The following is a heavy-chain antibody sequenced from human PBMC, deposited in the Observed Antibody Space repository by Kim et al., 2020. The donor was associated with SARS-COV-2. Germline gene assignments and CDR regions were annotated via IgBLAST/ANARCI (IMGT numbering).Heavy chain of an antibody. D-gene: IGHD3-10*01. CDR1: GYTFSSYG. V-gene: IGHV1-18*04. Sequence: ASVKVSCKASGYTFSSYGISWVRQAPGQGLEWMGWISAYNGNTNYAQKLQGRVTMTTDTSTSTAYMELRSLRSDDTAVYYCARDIGGYYYGSGSYFFDYWGQGTLVTVSS. CDR3: ARDIGGYYYGSGSYFFDY. J-gene: IGHJ4*02. CDR2: ISAYNGNT.